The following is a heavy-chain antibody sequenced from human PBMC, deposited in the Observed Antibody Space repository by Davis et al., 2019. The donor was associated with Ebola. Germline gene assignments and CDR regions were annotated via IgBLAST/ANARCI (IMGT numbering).Heavy chain of an antibody. CDR3: ATTQWLREFDN. CDR2: IYDHST. J-gene: IGHJ4*02. V-gene: IGHV3-53*05. CDR1: GFTFGDSG. Sequence: GESLKISCKASGFTFGDSGMSWVRQAPGKGLEWVSVIYDHSTAYADSVRGRFIISRDKSNNTLYLEMNSLRVDDTAVYYCATTQWLREFDNWGQGTLVTVSS. D-gene: IGHD6-19*01.